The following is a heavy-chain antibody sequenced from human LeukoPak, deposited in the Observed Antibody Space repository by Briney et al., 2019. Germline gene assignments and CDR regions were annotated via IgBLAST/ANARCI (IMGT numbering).Heavy chain of an antibody. V-gene: IGHV4-59*01. CDR3: ARADIYKSPLFFDY. Sequence: SETLSLTCTVSGDSMDSYFWSWIRQSPGKGLEWIGYIYHTGNTNYNPSLKSRVTILVDTPKKQFSLRLSSVTAADTALYYCARADIYKSPLFFDYWGQGTLVTVSS. D-gene: IGHD3-10*01. CDR2: IYHTGNT. CDR1: GDSMDSYF. J-gene: IGHJ4*02.